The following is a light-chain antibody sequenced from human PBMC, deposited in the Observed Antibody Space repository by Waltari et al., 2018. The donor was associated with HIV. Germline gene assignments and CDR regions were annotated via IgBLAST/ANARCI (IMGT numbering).Light chain of an antibody. J-gene: IGKJ2*01. CDR1: QIINNW. V-gene: IGKV1-5*03. CDR2: KTS. Sequence: DVQMTQSPSTLSASVGDRVAHTCRASQIINNWLAWYQQKPGRPPKLIIYKTSNLESGVPARFIGSGSGAEFTLTIDGLQPDDFATYFCQQYNSHSYTFGQGTRLDI. CDR3: QQYNSHSYT.